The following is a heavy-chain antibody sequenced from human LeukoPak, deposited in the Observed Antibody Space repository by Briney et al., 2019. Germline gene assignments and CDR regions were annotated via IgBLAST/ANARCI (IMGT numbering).Heavy chain of an antibody. CDR2: ISGSGGST. CDR3: AKDPLGSVREPIY. V-gene: IGHV3-23*01. J-gene: IGHJ4*02. D-gene: IGHD3-10*01. Sequence: GGSLRLSCAASGFTFSSYSMNWVRQAPGKGLEWVSAISGSGGSTYYADSVKGRFTISRDNSKNTLYLQMNSLRAEDTAVYYCAKDPLGSVREPIYWGQGTLVTVSS. CDR1: GFTFSSYS.